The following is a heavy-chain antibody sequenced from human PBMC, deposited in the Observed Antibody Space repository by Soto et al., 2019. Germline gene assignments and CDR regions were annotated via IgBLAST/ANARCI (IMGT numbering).Heavy chain of an antibody. V-gene: IGHV1-8*02. D-gene: IGHD5-18*01. CDR2: MNPNSGNT. CDR1: GYAFTSYY. J-gene: IGHJ5*02. Sequence: ASVEVCCKASGYAFTSYYMHWVRQATGQRLEWMGWMNPNSGNTAYAQKFQGRVTMTRNTSISTAYMELSSLRSEDTAVYYCARERGGRSSYRFDPWGQGTLVTVS. CDR3: ARERGGRSSYRFDP.